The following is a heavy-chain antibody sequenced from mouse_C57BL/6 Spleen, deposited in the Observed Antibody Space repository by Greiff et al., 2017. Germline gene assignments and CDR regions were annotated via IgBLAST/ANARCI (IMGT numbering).Heavy chain of an antibody. Sequence: VQLQQSGAELVRPGASVKLSCTASGFNIQDYYMHWVKQRPEQGLEWIGRIDPEDGDTEYAPKFQGKATMTADTSSNTAYLQLRSLTSEDTAVYYCTTASRAYPYYFDYWGQGTTLTVSS. CDR3: TTASRAYPYYFDY. CDR1: GFNIQDYY. V-gene: IGHV14-1*01. D-gene: IGHD2-10*01. CDR2: IDPEDGDT. J-gene: IGHJ2*01.